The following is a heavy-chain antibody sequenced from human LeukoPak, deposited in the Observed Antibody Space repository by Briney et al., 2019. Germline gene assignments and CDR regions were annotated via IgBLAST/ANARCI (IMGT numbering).Heavy chain of an antibody. Sequence: GGSLRLSCAVSGFTFSSYWMSWVRQGPGKGLEWVSSISSSSSYIYYADSVKGRFTISRDNAKNSLYLQMNSLRAEDTAVYYCARSFCINGVCYQSAFDIWGQGTMVTVSS. CDR3: ARSFCINGVCYQSAFDI. D-gene: IGHD2-8*01. J-gene: IGHJ3*02. V-gene: IGHV3-21*01. CDR1: GFTFSSYW. CDR2: ISSSSSYI.